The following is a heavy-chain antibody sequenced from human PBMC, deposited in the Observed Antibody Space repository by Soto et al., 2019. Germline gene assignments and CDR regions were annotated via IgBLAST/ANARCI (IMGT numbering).Heavy chain of an antibody. CDR2: IWYDGSNK. CDR1: GFTFSSYG. J-gene: IGHJ4*02. CDR3: ARDLEIFYYDSSGHAPSDY. Sequence: GGSLRLSCAASGFTFSSYGMHWVRQAPGKGLEWVAVIWYDGSNKYYADSVKGRFTISRDNSKNTLYLQMNSLRAEDTAVYYCARDLEIFYYDSSGHAPSDYWGQGTLVTVYS. D-gene: IGHD3-22*01. V-gene: IGHV3-33*01.